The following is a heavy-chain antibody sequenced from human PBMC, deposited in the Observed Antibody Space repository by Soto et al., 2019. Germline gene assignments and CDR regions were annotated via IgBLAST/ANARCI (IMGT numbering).Heavy chain of an antibody. CDR1: GGTFNTYA. V-gene: IGHV1-69*19. CDR2: ISPMFGAA. CDR3: AMEVQVHTPAFVY. Sequence: QVQLVQSGAEMKKPGSSVKVSCQSSGGTFNTYAMNWVRQAPGQGPEWMGDISPMFGAANYAPKFQGRVTMTADESTGTSYMQLSSLTSEDTGLCFCAMEVQVHTPAFVYWGQGTLVTVSS. J-gene: IGHJ4*02. D-gene: IGHD3-10*01.